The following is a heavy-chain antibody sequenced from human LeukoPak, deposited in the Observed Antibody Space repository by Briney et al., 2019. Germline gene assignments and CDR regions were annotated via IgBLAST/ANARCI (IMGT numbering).Heavy chain of an antibody. J-gene: IGHJ4*02. Sequence: PGGSLRLSCAASDFRLNDYNIHWVRQAPGRGLDWVAFTHRDGSGDSYADSVRGRSAISRDRSKNTLYLQMNSLRAEDTAVYYCARDRSEHNWNDGPTFDYWGQGTLVTVSS. D-gene: IGHD1-1*01. CDR3: ARDRSEHNWNDGPTFDY. V-gene: IGHV3-30*02. CDR1: DFRLNDYN. CDR2: THRDGSGD.